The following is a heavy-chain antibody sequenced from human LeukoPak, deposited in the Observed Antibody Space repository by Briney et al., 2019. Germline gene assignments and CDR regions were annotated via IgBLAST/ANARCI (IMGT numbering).Heavy chain of an antibody. CDR1: GFTFSSHW. V-gene: IGHV3-74*01. D-gene: IGHD5-12*01. CDR3: ARDGGYGNFDY. CDR2: INSDGSST. J-gene: IGHJ4*02. Sequence: GGSLRLSCAVSGFTFSSHWMHWVRQAPGKGLVWVSRINSDGSSTGYADSVKGRFTISRDNARNTLYLQMNSLRAEDTAVYYCARDGGYGNFDYWGQGTLVTVSS.